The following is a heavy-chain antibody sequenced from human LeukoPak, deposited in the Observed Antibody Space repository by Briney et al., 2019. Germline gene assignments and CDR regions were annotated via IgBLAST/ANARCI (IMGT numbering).Heavy chain of an antibody. CDR2: IKFHGHET. D-gene: IGHD5-18*01. V-gene: IGHV3-30*02. Sequence: GGSLRLSCVASGFNFNNYDLHWVRQAPGKGLEWVAFIKFHGHETFYADSVGGRFTFSRDNSRNTSYLQMNSLRSEDTAVYYCARETPSEARIQLWLGVFDYWGQGTLVTVSS. J-gene: IGHJ4*02. CDR1: GFNFNNYD. CDR3: ARETPSEARIQLWLGVFDY.